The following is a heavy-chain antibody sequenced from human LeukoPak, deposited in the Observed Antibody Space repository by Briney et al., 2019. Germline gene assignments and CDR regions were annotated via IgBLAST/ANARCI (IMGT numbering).Heavy chain of an antibody. CDR2: IYYTGTT. J-gene: IGHJ6*02. CDR1: GGSISHYY. D-gene: IGHD4/OR15-4a*01. Sequence: SSETLSLTCTVSGGSISHYYWSWNRQPPGKGPEWIGYIYYTGTTNYNPSLKSRVTISVDTSKNQFSLKLNSVTAADTAVYYCAREDPQTKVPEGMDVWGQGTTVTVSS. V-gene: IGHV4-59*01. CDR3: AREDPQTKVPEGMDV.